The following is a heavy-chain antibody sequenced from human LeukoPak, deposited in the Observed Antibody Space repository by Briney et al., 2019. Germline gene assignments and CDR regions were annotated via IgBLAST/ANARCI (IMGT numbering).Heavy chain of an antibody. CDR1: GGSFSGYY. Sequence: PSETLSLTCAVYGGSFSGYYWSWIRQPPGKGQEWVGEINHSGSTDYNPSLKSRVTISVDTSKNQFSLKLSSVTAADTAVYYCARGGRFVVVPAAIYQNWFFDYWGQGTLVTVSS. CDR3: ARGGRFVVVPAAIYQNWFFDY. CDR2: INHSGST. V-gene: IGHV4-34*01. D-gene: IGHD2-2*02. J-gene: IGHJ4*02.